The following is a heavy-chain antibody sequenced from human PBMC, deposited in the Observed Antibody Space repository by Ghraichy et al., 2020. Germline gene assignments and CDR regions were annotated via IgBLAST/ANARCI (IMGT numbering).Heavy chain of an antibody. V-gene: IGHV3-21*01. Sequence: LSLTCAASGFTFSSYSMNWVRQAPGKGLEWVSSISSSSSYIYYADSVKGRFTISRDNAKNSLYLQMNSLRAEDTAVYYCARDRVKGGYCTGGVCSTSYYYGMDVWGQGTTVTVSS. J-gene: IGHJ6*02. CDR2: ISSSSSYI. CDR3: ARDRVKGGYCTGGVCSTSYYYGMDV. D-gene: IGHD2-8*02. CDR1: GFTFSSYS.